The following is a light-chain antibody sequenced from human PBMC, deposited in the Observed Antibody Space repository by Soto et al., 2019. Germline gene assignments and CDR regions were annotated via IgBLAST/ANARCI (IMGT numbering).Light chain of an antibody. J-gene: IGKJ1*01. CDR2: GTS. V-gene: IGKV3-15*01. CDR1: QSLSGN. Sequence: EIVMTQYPDTLSVSQGERATLSCRASQSLSGNLAWYQQKPGQAPRLLIYGTSTRATGIPARFSGSGSGTEFTLTISSLQSEAFGVYYCQQHNKWPWTFGQGTKMEIK. CDR3: QQHNKWPWT.